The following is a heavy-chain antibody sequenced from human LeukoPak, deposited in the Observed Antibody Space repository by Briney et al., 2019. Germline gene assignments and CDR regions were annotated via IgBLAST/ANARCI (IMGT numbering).Heavy chain of an antibody. CDR1: GGTFSSYA. J-gene: IGHJ4*02. D-gene: IGHD3-10*01. V-gene: IGHV1-8*02. Sequence: GASVKVSCKASGGTFSSYAISWVRQATGQGLEWMGWMNPNSGNTGYAQKFQGRVTMTRNTSISTAYMELSSLRSEDTAVYYCARGVGSGRKGVYYFDYWGQGTLVTVSS. CDR3: ARGVGSGRKGVYYFDY. CDR2: MNPNSGNT.